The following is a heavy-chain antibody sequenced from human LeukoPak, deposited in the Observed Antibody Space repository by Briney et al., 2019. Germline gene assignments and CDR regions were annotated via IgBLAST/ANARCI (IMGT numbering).Heavy chain of an antibody. D-gene: IGHD6-13*01. CDR3: ARGRVVAAAGTSPRTFGY. V-gene: IGHV1-8*01. CDR2: MNPNSGNT. CDR1: GYTFTSYD. Sequence: EASVKVSCKASGYTFTSYDINWVRRATGQGLEWMGWMNPNSGNTGYAQKFQGRVTMTRNTSISTAYMELSSLRSEDTAVYYCARGRVVAAAGTSPRTFGYWGQGTLVTVSS. J-gene: IGHJ4*02.